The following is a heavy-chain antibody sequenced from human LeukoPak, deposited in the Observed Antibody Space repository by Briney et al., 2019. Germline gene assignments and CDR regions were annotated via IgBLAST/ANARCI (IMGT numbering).Heavy chain of an antibody. J-gene: IGHJ3*02. CDR2: ISAYNGNT. CDR1: GYTFTSYG. V-gene: IGHV1-18*04. Sequence: ASVKVSCKASGYTFTSYGISWVRQAPRQGLEWMGWISAYNGNTNYAQKLQGRVTMTTDTSTSTAYMELRSLRSDDTAVYYCAMSERMNDAFDIWGQGTMVTVSS. D-gene: IGHD2-15*01. CDR3: AMSERMNDAFDI.